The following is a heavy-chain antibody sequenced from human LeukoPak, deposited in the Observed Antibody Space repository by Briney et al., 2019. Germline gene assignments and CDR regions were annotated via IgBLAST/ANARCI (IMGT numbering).Heavy chain of an antibody. CDR1: GFTVSSNY. Sequence: PGGSLRLSCAASGFTVSSNYMSWVRQAPGKGLEWVSAISGSGGSTFYADSVKGRFTISRDNSKNTLYLQMNSLRAEDTAVYYCAKDWDERDCSSTSCFNDAFDIWGQGTMVTVSS. V-gene: IGHV3-23*01. CDR3: AKDWDERDCSSTSCFNDAFDI. D-gene: IGHD2-2*01. J-gene: IGHJ3*02. CDR2: ISGSGGST.